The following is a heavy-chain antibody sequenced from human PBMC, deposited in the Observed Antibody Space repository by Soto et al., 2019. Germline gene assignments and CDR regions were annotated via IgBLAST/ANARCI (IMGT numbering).Heavy chain of an antibody. CDR1: GGTFSSYA. CDR3: ARVTYNYYDSSGYYYGYFKH. Sequence: ASVKVSCKXSGGTFSSYAISWVRQAPGQGLEWMGGIIPIFGTANYAQKFQGRVTITADESTSTAYMELSSLRSEDTAVYYCARVTYNYYDSSGYYYGYFKHWGQRTLVAVSS. J-gene: IGHJ1*01. V-gene: IGHV1-69*13. D-gene: IGHD3-22*01. CDR2: IIPIFGTA.